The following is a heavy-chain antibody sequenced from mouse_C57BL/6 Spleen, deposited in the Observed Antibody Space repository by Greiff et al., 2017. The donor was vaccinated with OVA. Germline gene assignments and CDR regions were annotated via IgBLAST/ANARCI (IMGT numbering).Heavy chain of an antibody. CDR3: ARGIIFDY. D-gene: IGHD2-4*01. Sequence: QVQLQQSGAELVKPGASVKLSCKASGYTFTSYWMQWVKQRPGQGLEWIGEIDPSDSYTNYNQKFKGKATLTVDTSSSTAYMQLSSLTSEDSAVYYCARGIIFDYWGQGTTLTVSS. J-gene: IGHJ2*01. V-gene: IGHV1-50*01. CDR1: GYTFTSYW. CDR2: IDPSDSYT.